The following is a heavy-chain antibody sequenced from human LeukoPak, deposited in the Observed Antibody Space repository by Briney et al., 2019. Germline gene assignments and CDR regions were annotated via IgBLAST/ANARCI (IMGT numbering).Heavy chain of an antibody. CDR3: ARGSSGRGDWFDP. Sequence: ASVKVSCKASGYTFTVYYMHWVRQAPGQGLEWMGWINPNSGGTNYAQKFQGWVTMTRDTSISTAYMELSRLRSDDTAVYYCARGSSGRGDWFDPWGQGTLVTVSS. CDR2: INPNSGGT. CDR1: GYTFTVYY. V-gene: IGHV1-2*04. J-gene: IGHJ5*02.